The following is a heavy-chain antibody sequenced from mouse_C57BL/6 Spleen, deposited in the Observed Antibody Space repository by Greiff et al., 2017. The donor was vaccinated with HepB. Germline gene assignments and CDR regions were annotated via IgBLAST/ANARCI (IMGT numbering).Heavy chain of an antibody. V-gene: IGHV5-17*01. CDR2: ISSGSSTI. CDR1: GFTFSDYG. CDR3: ARALDSSGHFDY. D-gene: IGHD3-2*02. J-gene: IGHJ2*01. Sequence: EVHLVESGGGLVKPGGSLKLSCAASGFTFSDYGMHWVRQAPEKGLEWVAYISSGSSTIYYADTVKGRFTISRDNAKNTLFLQMTSLRSEDTAMYYCARALDSSGHFDYWGQGTTLTVSS.